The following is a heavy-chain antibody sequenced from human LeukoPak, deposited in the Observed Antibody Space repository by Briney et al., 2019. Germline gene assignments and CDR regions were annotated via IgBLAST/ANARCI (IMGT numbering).Heavy chain of an antibody. J-gene: IGHJ4*02. Sequence: SVKVSCKASGGTFSSYAISWVRQAPGQGLEWMGGIIPIFGTANYAQKFQGRVTITADESTSTAYMELSSLRSEDTAVYYCAGTYCSSTSCQKRGARFDYWGQGTLVTVSS. CDR1: GGTFSSYA. CDR2: IIPIFGTA. CDR3: AGTYCSSTSCQKRGARFDY. D-gene: IGHD2-2*01. V-gene: IGHV1-69*13.